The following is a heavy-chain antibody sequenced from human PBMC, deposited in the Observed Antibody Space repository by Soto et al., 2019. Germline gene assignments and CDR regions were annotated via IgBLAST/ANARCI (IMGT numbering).Heavy chain of an antibody. D-gene: IGHD2-15*01. CDR1: GGSISSGGDY. J-gene: IGHJ6*02. V-gene: IGHV4-31*03. CDR2: IDYSGST. Sequence: QVQLRESGPGLVKPSQTLSLTCTVSGGSISSGGDYWSWIRQHPGKGLEWIGYIDYSGSTYYNPSLKSRVTLSVDTSKNHFSLKLSSVTAADTAVYYCARATPYYYYGMDVWGQGTTVTVSS. CDR3: ARATPYYYYGMDV.